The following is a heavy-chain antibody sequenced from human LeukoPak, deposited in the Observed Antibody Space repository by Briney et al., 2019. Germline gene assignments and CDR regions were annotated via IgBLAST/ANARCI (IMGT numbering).Heavy chain of an antibody. J-gene: IGHJ5*02. CDR1: GGSISSYY. Sequence: SETLSLTCTVSGGSISSYYWSWIRQPPGKGLEWIGYIYYSGSTNYNPSLKSRVTISVDTSKNQFSLKLSSVTAADTAVYYCARQEWELYNWFDPWGQGTLVTVSS. V-gene: IGHV4-59*08. CDR3: ARQEWELYNWFDP. CDR2: IYYSGST. D-gene: IGHD1-26*01.